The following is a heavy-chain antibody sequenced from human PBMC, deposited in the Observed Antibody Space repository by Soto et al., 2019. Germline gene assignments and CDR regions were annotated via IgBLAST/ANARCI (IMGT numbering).Heavy chain of an antibody. CDR3: ASATSITIFGVASYYFDY. Sequence: SETLSLTCTVSGGSISSGGYYWSWIRQHPGKGLEWIGEIYHSGSTNYNPSLKSRVTISVDKSKNQFSLKLSSVTAADTAVYYCASATSITIFGVASYYFDYWGQGTLVTVSS. CDR2: IYHSGST. V-gene: IGHV4-31*03. J-gene: IGHJ4*02. CDR1: GGSISSGGYY. D-gene: IGHD3-3*01.